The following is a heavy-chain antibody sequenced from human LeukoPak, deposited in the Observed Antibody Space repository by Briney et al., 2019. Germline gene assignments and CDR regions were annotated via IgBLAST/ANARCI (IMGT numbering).Heavy chain of an antibody. CDR1: GYSFTSYW. D-gene: IGHD3-22*01. Sequence: GESLKISCKGSGYSFTSYWIGWVRQMPGKGLEWMGIIYPGDSGTRYSPSFQGQVTISADKSISTAYLQWSSLKASDTAMYYCARRFTMTGDAFDIWGQGTMVTVSS. CDR2: IYPGDSGT. J-gene: IGHJ3*02. CDR3: ARRFTMTGDAFDI. V-gene: IGHV5-51*01.